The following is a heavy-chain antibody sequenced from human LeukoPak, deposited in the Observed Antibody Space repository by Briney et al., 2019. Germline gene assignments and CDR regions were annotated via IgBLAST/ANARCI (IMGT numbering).Heavy chain of an antibody. V-gene: IGHV3-23*01. D-gene: IGHD1-1*01. J-gene: IGHJ4*02. Sequence: GGSLTLSCVASGFTFSSYAVSWFRQAPGKGLEWFSTVGRSGVDTYYADSVRGRFPISKDRSKNTLQMNSLSAEDTAIYYCVKHSGGVYGNSDSWGQGILVTVSS. CDR2: VGRSGVDT. CDR3: VKHSGGVYGNSDS. CDR1: GFTFSSYA.